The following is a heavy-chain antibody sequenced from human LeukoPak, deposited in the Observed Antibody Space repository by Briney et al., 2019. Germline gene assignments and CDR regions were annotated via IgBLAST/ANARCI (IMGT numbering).Heavy chain of an antibody. Sequence: PSETLSLTCAVYGGSFSGYYWSWIRQPPGKGLEWIGEINHSGSTNYNPSLKSRVTISVDTSKNQFPLKLSSVTAADTAVYYCASITYCSSTSCYGGIDYWGQGTLVTVSS. D-gene: IGHD2-2*01. CDR3: ASITYCSSTSCYGGIDY. J-gene: IGHJ4*02. CDR2: INHSGST. CDR1: GGSFSGYY. V-gene: IGHV4-34*01.